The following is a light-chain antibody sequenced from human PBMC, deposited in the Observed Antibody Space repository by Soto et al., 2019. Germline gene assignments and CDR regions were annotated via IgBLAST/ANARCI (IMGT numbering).Light chain of an antibody. CDR2: EVS. J-gene: IGLJ3*02. V-gene: IGLV2-14*01. Sequence: QSALTQPASVSGSPGQSITISCTGTSRDVGGYNYVSWYQQHPDKAPKLMIYEVSNRPSGVSNRFSGSKSSNTASLTISGLQSEDEGNYYCSSYTRGSTLVFGGGTKLTVL. CDR1: SRDVGGYNY. CDR3: SSYTRGSTLV.